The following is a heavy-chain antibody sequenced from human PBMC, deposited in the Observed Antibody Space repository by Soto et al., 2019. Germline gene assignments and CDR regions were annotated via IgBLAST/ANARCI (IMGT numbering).Heavy chain of an antibody. V-gene: IGHV4-31*03. Sequence: SETLSLTCTVSGGSISSGGYYWRWIRQHPGKGLEWIGYIYYSGSTYYNPSLKSRVTISVDTSKNQFSLKLSSVTAADTAVYYCARDLRSSSWYIPSYYYYGMDVWGQGTTVTVSS. CDR3: ARDLRSSSWYIPSYYYYGMDV. CDR2: IYYSGST. D-gene: IGHD6-13*01. J-gene: IGHJ6*02. CDR1: GGSISSGGYY.